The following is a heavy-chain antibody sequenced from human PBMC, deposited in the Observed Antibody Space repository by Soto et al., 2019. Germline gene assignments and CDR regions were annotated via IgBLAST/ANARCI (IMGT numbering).Heavy chain of an antibody. CDR1: SGSISSSNW. CDR2: IYHSGST. Sequence: SETLSLTCAVSSGSISSSNWWSWVRQPPGKGLEWIGEIYHSGSTNYNPSLKSRVTISVDKSKNQFSLKLSSVTAADTAVYYCARSGGSARPLYYYYYYMDVWGKGTTVTVSS. D-gene: IGHD6-6*01. J-gene: IGHJ6*03. V-gene: IGHV4-4*02. CDR3: ARSGGSARPLYYYYYYMDV.